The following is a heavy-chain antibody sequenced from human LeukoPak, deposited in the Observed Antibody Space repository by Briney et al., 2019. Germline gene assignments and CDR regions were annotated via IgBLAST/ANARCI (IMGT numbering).Heavy chain of an antibody. CDR2: ISYDGSNK. CDR3: ARYGSGSYYPIYYYYYGMDV. J-gene: IGHJ6*02. D-gene: IGHD3-10*01. V-gene: IGHV3-30*03. Sequence: GGSLRLSCAASGFTFSSYGMHWVRQAPGKGLEWVAVISYDGSNKYYADSVKGRFTISRDISKNTLYLQMNSLRAEDTAVYYCARYGSGSYYPIYYYYYGMDVWGQGTTVTVSS. CDR1: GFTFSSYG.